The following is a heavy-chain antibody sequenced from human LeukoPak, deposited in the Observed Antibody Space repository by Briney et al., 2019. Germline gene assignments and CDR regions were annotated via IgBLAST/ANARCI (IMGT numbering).Heavy chain of an antibody. Sequence: ASVKVSCKVSGYTLTELSMHWVRQAPGKGLEWMGGFDPEDGETIYAQKFQGRVTMTEDTSTDTAYMELSSLRSEDTAVYYCATGARELGIWWYGMDVWGQGTTVTVSS. CDR2: FDPEDGET. D-gene: IGHD7-27*01. J-gene: IGHJ6*02. CDR3: ATGARELGIWWYGMDV. CDR1: GYTLTELS. V-gene: IGHV1-24*01.